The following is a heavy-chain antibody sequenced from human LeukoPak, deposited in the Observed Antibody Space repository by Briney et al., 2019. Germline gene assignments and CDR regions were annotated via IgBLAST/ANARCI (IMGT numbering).Heavy chain of an antibody. CDR3: AKVAKYYYGSETYYFFEH. J-gene: IGHJ4*02. CDR1: GFTFSSYS. V-gene: IGHV3-21*01. Sequence: GGSLRLSCAASGFTFSSYSMNWVRQAPGKGLEWVSSISSSSSYIYYADSVRGRFTISRDNAKNSLYLQMNSLRAEDTAVYYCAKVAKYYYGSETYYFFEHWGQGTPVTASS. D-gene: IGHD3-10*01. CDR2: ISSSSSYI.